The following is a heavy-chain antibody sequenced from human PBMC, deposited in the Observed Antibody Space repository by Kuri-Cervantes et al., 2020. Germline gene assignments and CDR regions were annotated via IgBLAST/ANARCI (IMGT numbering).Heavy chain of an antibody. J-gene: IGHJ4*02. CDR1: GFTFDDYA. V-gene: IGHV3-9*01. Sequence: GGSLRLSCAASGFTFDDYAMHWVRQAPGKGLEWVSGISWNSGSIGYADSVKGRFTISRDNAKNSLYLQMNSLRAEDTALYYCAKDTTYSSSFEFDYWGQGTLVTVSS. CDR3: AKDTTYSSSFEFDY. CDR2: ISWNSGSI. D-gene: IGHD6-6*01.